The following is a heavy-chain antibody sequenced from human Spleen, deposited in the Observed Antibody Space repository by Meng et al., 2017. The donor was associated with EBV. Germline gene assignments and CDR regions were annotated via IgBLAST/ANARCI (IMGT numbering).Heavy chain of an antibody. Sequence: QVQLVQSGAEVKKPXSSVKVSGXVSGGSFSAYTMSWVRQAPGQGLEWVGGIIPMFGLATYAEKFQGRVTITAEESTSTAYMEVNSLTFEDTAVYYCARGTSDYVWGGYRYFDYWGQGTLVTVSS. CDR1: GGSFSAYT. CDR2: IIPMFGLA. D-gene: IGHD3-16*02. V-gene: IGHV1-69*01. CDR3: ARGTSDYVWGGYRYFDY. J-gene: IGHJ4*02.